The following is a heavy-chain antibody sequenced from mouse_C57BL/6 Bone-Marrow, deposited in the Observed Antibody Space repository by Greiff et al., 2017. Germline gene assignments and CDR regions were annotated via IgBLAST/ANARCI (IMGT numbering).Heavy chain of an antibody. CDR1: GYTFTSYW. CDR3: ARRQLRLAWFAY. D-gene: IGHD3-2*02. J-gene: IGHJ3*01. CDR2: IHPNSGST. Sequence: QVQLQQPGAELVKPGASVKLSCKASGYTFTSYWMHWVKQRPGQGLEWIGMIHPNSGSTNYNEKFKSKATLTVDKSSSTAYMQLSSLTSEDSAVYYCARRQLRLAWFAYWGQGTLVTVSA. V-gene: IGHV1-64*01.